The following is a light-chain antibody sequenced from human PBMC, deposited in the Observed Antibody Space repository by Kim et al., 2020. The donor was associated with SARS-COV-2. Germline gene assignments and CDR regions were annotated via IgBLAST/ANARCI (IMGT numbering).Light chain of an antibody. CDR2: GVS. V-gene: IGKV3-20*01. J-gene: IGKJ2*01. CDR1: QSVDTT. CDR3: QHYGGSSYN. Sequence: SLSPGERATLSCRASQSVDTTLAWYQQKPGQAPRVLIYGVSVRGSGIPDRFSGSGSGTDFSLTISGLEPEDFAVYYCQHYGGSSYNFGQGTKLEIK.